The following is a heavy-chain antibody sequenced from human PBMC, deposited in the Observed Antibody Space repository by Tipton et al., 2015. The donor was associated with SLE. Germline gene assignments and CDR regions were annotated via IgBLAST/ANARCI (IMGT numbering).Heavy chain of an antibody. CDR2: ISFSGTT. V-gene: IGHV4-59*12. CDR3: AKGIKTWYSDT. D-gene: IGHD2-15*01. Sequence: TLSLTCTVSGGSINNYYWSWIRQPPEKGLEWIGYISFSGTTHYNPSPKSRISMSVDTSQNQFSLRLNSVTAADTAMYFCAKGIKTWYSDTWGPGALVTVSS. CDR1: GGSINNYY. J-gene: IGHJ5*02.